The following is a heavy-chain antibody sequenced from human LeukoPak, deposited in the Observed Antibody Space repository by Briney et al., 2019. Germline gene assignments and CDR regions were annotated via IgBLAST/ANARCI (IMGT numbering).Heavy chain of an antibody. CDR3: AKACDYIWGSYRYLPDAFDI. CDR1: GFTFSSYA. CDR2: ISGSGGST. J-gene: IGHJ3*02. D-gene: IGHD3-16*02. V-gene: IGHV3-23*01. Sequence: GGSLRLSCAASGFTFSSYAMSWVRQAPGKGLEWVSAISGSGGSTYYADSVKGRFTISRDNSKNTLYLQMNSLRAEDTAVYYCAKACDYIWGSYRYLPDAFDIWGQGTMVTVSS.